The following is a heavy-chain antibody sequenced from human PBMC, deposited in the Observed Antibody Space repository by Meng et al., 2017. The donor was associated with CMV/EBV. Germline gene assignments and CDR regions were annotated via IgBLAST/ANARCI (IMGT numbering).Heavy chain of an antibody. CDR2: INHSGST. V-gene: IGHV4-34*01. J-gene: IGHJ5*02. CDR3: ARGVGGWFDP. D-gene: IGHD1-26*01. CDR1: GGSLSGYY. Sequence: QVQLQQGGAGLLKPSETLSLTCAVYGGSLSGYYWSWIRQPPGKGLEWIGEINHSGSTNYNPSLKSRVTISVDTSKNQFSLKLSSVTAADTAVYYCARGVGGWFDPWGQGTLVTVSS.